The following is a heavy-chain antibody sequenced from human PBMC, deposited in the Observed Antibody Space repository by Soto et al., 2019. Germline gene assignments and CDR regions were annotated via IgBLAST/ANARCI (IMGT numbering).Heavy chain of an antibody. CDR2: IYHSGST. CDR1: GGSISSSSW. D-gene: IGHD6-19*01. V-gene: IGHV4-4*02. CDR3: AISSSGWAMALFPY. J-gene: IGHJ4*02. Sequence: QVQLQESGPGLVKPSGTLSLTCAVSGGSISSSSWWSWVRQPPGKGLEWIGEIYHSGSTNYNPSLKSRVTISVDKSKNQFSLKLSSVTAADTAVYYCAISSSGWAMALFPYWGQGTLVTVSS.